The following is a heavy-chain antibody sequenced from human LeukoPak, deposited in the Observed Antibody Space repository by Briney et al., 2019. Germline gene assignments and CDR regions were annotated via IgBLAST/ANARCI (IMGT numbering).Heavy chain of an antibody. V-gene: IGHV3-49*03. Sequence: GGSLRLSCTASGFTFGDYAMSWFRQAPGKGLEWVGFIRSKAYGGTTEYAASVKGRFTISRDDSKSIAYLQMNSLKTEDTAVYYCTRTITMIVAVIHDAFDIWGQGTMVTVSS. D-gene: IGHD3-22*01. J-gene: IGHJ3*02. CDR3: TRTITMIVAVIHDAFDI. CDR2: IRSKAYGGTT. CDR1: GFTFGDYA.